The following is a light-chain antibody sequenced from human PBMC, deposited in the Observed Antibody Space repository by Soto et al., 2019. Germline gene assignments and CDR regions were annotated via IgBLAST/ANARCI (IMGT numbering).Light chain of an antibody. V-gene: IGLV2-14*03. CDR3: SSYASSSTRV. CDR2: DIR. J-gene: IGLJ1*01. Sequence: QSALTQPASVSGSPGQSITISCTGTSSDVGCYKYVSWYQQHPGKAPKLMIYDIRNRRTGVSNHFSGSKSDNTASLTITGLQAEDEGDYYCSSYASSSTRVFGTGTKVTVL. CDR1: SSDVGCYKY.